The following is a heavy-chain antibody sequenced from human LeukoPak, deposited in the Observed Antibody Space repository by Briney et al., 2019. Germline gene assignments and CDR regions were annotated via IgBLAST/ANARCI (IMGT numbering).Heavy chain of an antibody. Sequence: PGGSLRLSCAASGFTVSSNYMSWVRQAPGKGLEWVSVIYSGGSTYYADSVKGRFTISRDNSKNTLYLQMNSLRAKDTAVYYCARGVGSGWSYYYYYYMDVWGKGTTVTVSS. CDR2: IYSGGST. J-gene: IGHJ6*03. V-gene: IGHV3-53*01. D-gene: IGHD6-19*01. CDR3: ARGVGSGWSYYYYYYMDV. CDR1: GFTVSSNY.